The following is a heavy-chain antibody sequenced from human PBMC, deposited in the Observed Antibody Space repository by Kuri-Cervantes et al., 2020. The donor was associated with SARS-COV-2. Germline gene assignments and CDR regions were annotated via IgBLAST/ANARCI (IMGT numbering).Heavy chain of an antibody. CDR2: IYYSGST. Sequence: SETLSLTCTVSGGSISSYYWSWIRQPPGKGLEWIGYIYYSGSTNYNPPLKSRVTISVDTSKNQFSLKLSSVTAADTAVYYCARGSSSWDFDYWGQGTLVTVSS. D-gene: IGHD6-13*01. V-gene: IGHV4-59*01. CDR1: GGSISSYY. J-gene: IGHJ4*02. CDR3: ARGSSSWDFDY.